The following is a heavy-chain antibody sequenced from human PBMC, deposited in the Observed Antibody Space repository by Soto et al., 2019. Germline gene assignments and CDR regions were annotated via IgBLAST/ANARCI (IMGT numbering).Heavy chain of an antibody. CDR3: ASTYYEFWSGYKDLKTDY. J-gene: IGHJ4*02. V-gene: IGHV4-39*01. CDR2: IYYSGST. Sequence: QLQLQESGPGLVKPSETLSLTCTVSGGSISSSSYYWGWIRQPPGKGLEWIGSIYYSGSTYYNPSLKRRATKSVDTSKNHFSLKLSSVTAADTAVYYWASTYYEFWSGYKDLKTDYWGKGTLVTVSS. CDR1: GGSISSSSYY. D-gene: IGHD3-3*01.